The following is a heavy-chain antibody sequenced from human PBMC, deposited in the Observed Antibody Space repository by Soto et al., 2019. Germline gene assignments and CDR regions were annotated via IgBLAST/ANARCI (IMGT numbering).Heavy chain of an antibody. J-gene: IGHJ6*02. CDR1: GGSISSYY. V-gene: IGHV4-4*07. Sequence: QVQLQESGPGLVKPSETLSLTCTVSGGSISSYYWSWIRQPAGKGLEWIGRIYTSGSTNYNPSLKSRVTRPVDTSKNQFSLKLSSVTAADTAVYYCARGRDYYDSSGWFYYYYGMDVWGQGTTVTVSS. CDR3: ARGRDYYDSSGWFYYYYGMDV. D-gene: IGHD3-22*01. CDR2: IYTSGST.